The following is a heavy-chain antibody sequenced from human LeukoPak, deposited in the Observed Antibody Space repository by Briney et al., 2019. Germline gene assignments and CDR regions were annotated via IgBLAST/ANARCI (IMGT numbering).Heavy chain of an antibody. Sequence: QPGRSLRLSCAASGFTFSSYGMHWVRQAPGKGLEWVSRINSDGRRTSHADSVKGRFTISRDNAKNTLYLQMNSLRAEDTAVYYCARLLAVAGTDYWGQGTLVTVSS. J-gene: IGHJ4*02. CDR3: ARLLAVAGTDY. CDR2: INSDGRRT. V-gene: IGHV3-74*01. CDR1: GFTFSSYG. D-gene: IGHD6-19*01.